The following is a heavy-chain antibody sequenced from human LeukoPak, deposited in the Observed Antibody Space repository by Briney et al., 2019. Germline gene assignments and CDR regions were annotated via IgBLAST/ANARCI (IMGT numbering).Heavy chain of an antibody. CDR3: ARGSRGYTYG. CDR2: IYYSGST. CDR1: GASVSSGSYY. Sequence: SETLSLTCTVSGASVSSGSYYWSWIRQPPGKGLEWIGYIYYSGSTNYDPSLKSRVTISVDTSKNQFSLKLSSVTAADTAVYYCARGSRGYTYGWGQGTLVTVSS. J-gene: IGHJ4*02. V-gene: IGHV4-61*01. D-gene: IGHD5-18*01.